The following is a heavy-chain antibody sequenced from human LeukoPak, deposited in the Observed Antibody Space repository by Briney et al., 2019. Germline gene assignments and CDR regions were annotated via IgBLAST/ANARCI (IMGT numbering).Heavy chain of an antibody. V-gene: IGHV1-2*04. CDR3: ARGRATVTTLSGMDV. D-gene: IGHD4-17*01. Sequence: ASVKVSCKASGYTFTGYYMHWVRQAPGQGLEWMGWINPNSGGTNYAQKFQGWVTMTRDTSISTAYMELSRLRSDDTAVYYCARGRATVTTLSGMDVWGQGTTVTVSS. J-gene: IGHJ6*02. CDR1: GYTFTGYY. CDR2: INPNSGGT.